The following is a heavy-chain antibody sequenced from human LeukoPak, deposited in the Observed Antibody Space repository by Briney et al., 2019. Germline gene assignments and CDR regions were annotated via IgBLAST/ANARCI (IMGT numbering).Heavy chain of an antibody. CDR1: GFTFSSYE. J-gene: IGHJ3*02. Sequence: PGGSLRLSCAASGFTFSSYEMNWVRQAPGKGLEWVSYISSSSTIYYADSVKGRFTISRDNAKNSLYLQMNSLRAEDTAVYYCARDRSGYYYDAFDIWGQGTMVTVSS. CDR2: ISSSSTI. V-gene: IGHV3-48*03. CDR3: ARDRSGYYYDAFDI. D-gene: IGHD3-22*01.